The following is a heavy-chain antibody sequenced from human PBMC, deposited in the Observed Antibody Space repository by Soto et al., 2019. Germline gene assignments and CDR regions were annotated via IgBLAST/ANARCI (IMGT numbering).Heavy chain of an antibody. CDR2: ISNTANTI. Sequence: GGALRLSCVASGFTFSHYYMSWFRQAPGKGEDGIAYISNTANTIYYADSVKGRFTISRDDANNSLLLQMNGLRADDTAANYCARGTTGLLKVGWFHPWGQGTLFTVSS. CDR1: GFTFSHYY. D-gene: IGHD1-1*01. J-gene: IGHJ5*02. V-gene: IGHV3-11*01. CDR3: ARGTTGLLKVGWFHP.